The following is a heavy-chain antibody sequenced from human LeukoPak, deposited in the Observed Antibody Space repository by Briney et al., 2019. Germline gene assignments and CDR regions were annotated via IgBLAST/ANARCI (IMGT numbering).Heavy chain of an antibody. V-gene: IGHV1-18*01. CDR3: ARDLYGSGSYYGDYFDY. Sequence: ASVKVSCKASGYTFTSYGISWVRQAPGQGLEWMGWISAYNGNTNYAQKLQGRVTVTTDTSTSTAYMELRSLRSDDTAVYYCARDLYGSGSYYGDYFDYWGQGTLVTVSS. D-gene: IGHD3-10*01. J-gene: IGHJ4*02. CDR2: ISAYNGNT. CDR1: GYTFTSYG.